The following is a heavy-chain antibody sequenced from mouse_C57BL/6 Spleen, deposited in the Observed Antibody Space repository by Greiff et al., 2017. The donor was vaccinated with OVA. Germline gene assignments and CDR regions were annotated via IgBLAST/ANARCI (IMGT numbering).Heavy chain of an antibody. CDR2: IYPGSGNT. D-gene: IGHD2-4*01. J-gene: IGHJ3*01. V-gene: IGHV1-76*01. CDR3: AINYDYDAGPSY. CDR1: GYTFTDYY. Sequence: QVQLKESGAELVRPGASVKLSCKASGYTFTDYYINWVKQRPGQGLEWIARIYPGSGNTYYNEKFKGKATLTAEKSSSTAYMQLSSLTSEDSAVYFCAINYDYDAGPSYWGQGTLVTVSA.